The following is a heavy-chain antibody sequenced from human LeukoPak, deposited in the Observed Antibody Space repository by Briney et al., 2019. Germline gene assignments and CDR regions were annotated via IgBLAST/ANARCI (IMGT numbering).Heavy chain of an antibody. CDR2: IRYDGSNK. CDR3: AKETARYDSSGLDY. D-gene: IGHD3-22*01. J-gene: IGHJ4*02. Sequence: GGSLRLSCAASGFTFSSYGMHWVRQAPVKGLEWVAFIRYDGSNKYYADSVKGRFTISRDNSKNTLYLQMNSLRAEDTAVYYCAKETARYDSSGLDYWGQGTLVTVSS. V-gene: IGHV3-30*02. CDR1: GFTFSSYG.